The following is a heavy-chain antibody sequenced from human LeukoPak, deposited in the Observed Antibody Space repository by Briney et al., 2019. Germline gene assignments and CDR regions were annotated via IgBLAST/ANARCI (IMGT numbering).Heavy chain of an antibody. CDR1: GYTFTSYY. CDR2: ISAYNGNT. V-gene: IGHV1-18*04. CDR3: AREYIVGATIYYFDY. D-gene: IGHD1-26*01. J-gene: IGHJ4*02. Sequence: ASVKVSCKASGYTFTSYYMHWVRQAPGQGLEWMGWISAYNGNTNYAQKLQGRVTMTTDTSTSTAYMELRSLRSDDTAVYYCAREYIVGATIYYFDYWGQGTLVTVSS.